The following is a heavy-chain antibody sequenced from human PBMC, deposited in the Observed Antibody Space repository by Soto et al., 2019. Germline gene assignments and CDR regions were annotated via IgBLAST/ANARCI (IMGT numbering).Heavy chain of an antibody. Sequence: SETLSLTCAVYGGSFSGYYCSWIRQPPGKGLEWIGEINHSGSTNYNPSLKSRVTISVDTSKNQFSLKLSSVTAADTAVYYCARMVRGVIISGYYYYYYMDVWGKGTTVTVSS. CDR1: GGSFSGYY. D-gene: IGHD3-10*01. V-gene: IGHV4-34*01. CDR3: ARMVRGVIISGYYYYYYMDV. CDR2: INHSGST. J-gene: IGHJ6*03.